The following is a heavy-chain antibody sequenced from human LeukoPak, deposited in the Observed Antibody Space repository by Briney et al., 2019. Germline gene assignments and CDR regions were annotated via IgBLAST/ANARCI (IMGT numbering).Heavy chain of an antibody. CDR1: GFTFSSYA. CDR3: ASFSSSWCYFDY. Sequence: PGRSLRLSCAASGFTFSSYALHWVRQAPGKGLEWVSSISSSSNYIYYADSVKGRFTTSRDNAKNSLYLQMNSLRAEDTAVYYCASFSSSWCYFDYWGQGTLVTVSS. D-gene: IGHD6-13*01. J-gene: IGHJ4*02. V-gene: IGHV3-21*01. CDR2: ISSSSNYI.